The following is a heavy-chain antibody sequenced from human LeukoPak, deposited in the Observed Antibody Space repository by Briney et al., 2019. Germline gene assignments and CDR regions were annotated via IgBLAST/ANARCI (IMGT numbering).Heavy chain of an antibody. CDR2: IFYSGST. CDR3: ARGYYDSSGYYKRKQIYYYYMDV. Sequence: SETLSLTCSVSGGSISSKNYYWGWIRQPPGKGPEWIGSIFYSGSTTYNPSLKSRVTISIDTSKNQFSLKVNSVTAADTAVYYCARGYYDSSGYYKRKQIYYYYMDVWGKGTTVTVSS. J-gene: IGHJ6*03. D-gene: IGHD3-22*01. V-gene: IGHV4-39*07. CDR1: GGSISSKNYY.